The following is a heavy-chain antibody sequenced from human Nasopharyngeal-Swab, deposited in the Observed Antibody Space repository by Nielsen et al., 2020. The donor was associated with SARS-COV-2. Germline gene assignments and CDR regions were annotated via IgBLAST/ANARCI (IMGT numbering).Heavy chain of an antibody. D-gene: IGHD1-26*01. J-gene: IGHJ3*02. V-gene: IGHV3-21*01. Sequence: GESLKISCAASGFTFSSYSMNWVRQAPGKGLEWVSSISSSSSYIYYADSVKGRFTISRDNAKNSLYLQMNSLRAEDTAVYYCARAPREGNAFDIWGQGTMVTVSS. CDR1: GFTFSSYS. CDR2: ISSSSSYI. CDR3: ARAPREGNAFDI.